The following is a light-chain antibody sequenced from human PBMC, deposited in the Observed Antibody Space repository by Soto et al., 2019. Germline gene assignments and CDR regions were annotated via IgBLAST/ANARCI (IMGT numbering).Light chain of an antibody. CDR2: KAS. V-gene: IGKV1-5*03. Sequence: DIQMTQSPSTLSASVGDRVTITCRASQSISSWLAWYQQKPGKAPKLLIYKASTLESGVTSRFSGSGSGTEFTLTISSLQPDDLATYYCQQFSSYSTFGQGTKLEIK. CDR3: QQFSSYST. CDR1: QSISSW. J-gene: IGKJ2*01.